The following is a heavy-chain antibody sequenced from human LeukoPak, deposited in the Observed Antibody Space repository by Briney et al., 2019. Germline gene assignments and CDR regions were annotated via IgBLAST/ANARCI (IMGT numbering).Heavy chain of an antibody. D-gene: IGHD3-22*01. CDR2: VNTVSSYI. CDR3: ARLRRNSDKSGYYYYYDY. Sequence: NAGGSLRLSCAASGFTFSSYSFNWVRQPPGKGLEWVSSVNTVSSYIYYADSVRGRFTISRDNADNSAYLQMNGLRAEDTAVYYCARLRRNSDKSGYYYYYDYWGQGTLVTVSS. CDR1: GFTFSSYS. J-gene: IGHJ4*02. V-gene: IGHV3-21*01.